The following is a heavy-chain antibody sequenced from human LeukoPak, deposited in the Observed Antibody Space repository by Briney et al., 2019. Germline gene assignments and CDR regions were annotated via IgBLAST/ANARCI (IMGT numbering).Heavy chain of an antibody. J-gene: IGHJ4*02. Sequence: GGSLRLSCAASGFTFSSYSMNWVRQAPGKGLEWVSSISSSSSYIYYADSVKGRFTISRDNAKNSLYLQMNSLRAEDTAVYYCARDNLCSGGSCYYGFGYWGQGTLVTVSS. D-gene: IGHD2-15*01. V-gene: IGHV3-21*01. CDR1: GFTFSSYS. CDR3: ARDNLCSGGSCYYGFGY. CDR2: ISSSSSYI.